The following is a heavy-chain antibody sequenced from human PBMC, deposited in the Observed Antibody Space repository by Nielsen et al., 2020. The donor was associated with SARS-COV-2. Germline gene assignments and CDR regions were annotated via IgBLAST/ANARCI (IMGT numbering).Heavy chain of an antibody. CDR2: IYYSGSI. CDR3: ARHYVGFLEWFSYFDY. J-gene: IGHJ4*02. D-gene: IGHD3-3*01. CDR1: GGSISSSY. Sequence: SETLSLTCTVSGGSISSSYWSWIRQPPGKGLEWIGYIYYSGSITYNPSLKGRVTISADTSRNQFSLRLRSVTAADTAVYYCARHYVGFLEWFSYFDYWGQGTLVTVSS. V-gene: IGHV4-59*08.